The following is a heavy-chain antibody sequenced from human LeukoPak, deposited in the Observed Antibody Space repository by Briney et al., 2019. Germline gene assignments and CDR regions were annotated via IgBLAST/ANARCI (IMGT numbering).Heavy chain of an antibody. CDR1: GGSISSYY. CDR3: ARGRGVWSGYSSDAFDI. Sequence: SETLSLTCTVSGGSISSYYWSWIRQPAGKGLEWIGRIYTSGSTNYNPSLKSRVTMSVDSSKNQFSLKLSSVTAADTAVYFCARGRGVWSGYSSDAFDIWGQGTMVTVSS. J-gene: IGHJ3*02. CDR2: IYTSGST. D-gene: IGHD3-3*01. V-gene: IGHV4-4*07.